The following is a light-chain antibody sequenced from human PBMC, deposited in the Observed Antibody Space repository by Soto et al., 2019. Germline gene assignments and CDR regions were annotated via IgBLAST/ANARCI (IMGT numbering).Light chain of an antibody. CDR3: SSYTSSSTRV. J-gene: IGLJ2*01. V-gene: IGLV2-14*03. CDR1: SSDVGGYNY. CDR2: DVS. Sequence: QSALTQPASVSGSPGQSITISCTVTSSDVGGYNYVSWYQQHPGKAPKLMIYDVSNRPSGVSSRFSGSKSGNTASLTISGLQAEDVADYYCSSYTSSSTRVFGGGTKLTVL.